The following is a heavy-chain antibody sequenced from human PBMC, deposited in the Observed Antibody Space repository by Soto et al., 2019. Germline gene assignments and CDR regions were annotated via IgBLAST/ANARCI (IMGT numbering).Heavy chain of an antibody. CDR3: ARTRYCSGGSCYSYYFDY. D-gene: IGHD2-15*01. CDR2: INHSGST. CDR1: GGSFSGYY. Sequence: QVQLQQWGAGLLKPSETLSPTCAVYGGSFSGYYWSWIRQPPGKGLEWIGEINHSGSTNYNPSLKSRVTISVDTSKNQFSLKLSSVTAADTAVYYCARTRYCSGGSCYSYYFDYWGQGTLVTVSS. J-gene: IGHJ4*02. V-gene: IGHV4-34*01.